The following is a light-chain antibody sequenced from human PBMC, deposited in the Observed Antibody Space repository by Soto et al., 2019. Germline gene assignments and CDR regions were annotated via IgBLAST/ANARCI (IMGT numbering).Light chain of an antibody. CDR3: QQRSNWPWT. CDR2: DAS. J-gene: IGKJ1*01. CDR1: QSVSRY. V-gene: IGKV3-11*01. Sequence: EIVLTQSPATLSLSPGERATLSCRASQSVSRYLAWYQQKPGQAPRLLISDASNRATGIPARFSGSGSGTDFTLSISSLEPEEFAVYYCQQRSNWPWTFGQGTKVEIK.